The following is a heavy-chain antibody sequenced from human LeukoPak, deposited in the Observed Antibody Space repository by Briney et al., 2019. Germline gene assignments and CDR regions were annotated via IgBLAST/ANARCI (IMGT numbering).Heavy chain of an antibody. CDR3: ARQGSEMATEGYMDV. D-gene: IGHD5-24*01. CDR1: GGSISSSSYY. CDR2: IYYSGST. V-gene: IGHV4-39*01. Sequence: PSETLSLTCTVSGGSISSSSYYWGWIRQPPGKGLEWIGSIYYSGSTYYNPALKSRVTISVDTSKNQFSLKLSSVTAADTAVYYCARQGSEMATEGYMDVWGKGTTVTISS. J-gene: IGHJ6*03.